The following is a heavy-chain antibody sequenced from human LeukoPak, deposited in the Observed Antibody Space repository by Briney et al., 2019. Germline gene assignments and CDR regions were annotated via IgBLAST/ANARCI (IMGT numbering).Heavy chain of an antibody. CDR1: GFTFSDYY. CDR2: ISKDGNTR. Sequence: GGSLRLSCAASGFTFSDYYMSWIRQAPGKGLEWVSYISKDGNTRNYADSVKGRFSISRDNAKNSLFLQMNSLRAEDTAVYYCARVMRSGSPFDYWGQGTLVTVSS. V-gene: IGHV3-11*01. D-gene: IGHD1-26*01. CDR3: ARVMRSGSPFDY. J-gene: IGHJ4*02.